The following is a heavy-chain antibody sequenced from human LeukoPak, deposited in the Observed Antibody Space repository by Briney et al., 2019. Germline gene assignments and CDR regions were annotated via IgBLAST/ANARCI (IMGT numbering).Heavy chain of an antibody. J-gene: IGHJ4*02. V-gene: IGHV3-48*03. CDR2: ISSSGDTK. CDR1: GFTFRSYE. CDR3: ARIRGYYCDY. Sequence: GSLRLSCAASGFTFRSYEMNWVRQAPGKGLEWISYISSSGDTKYYADSVKVRFTISRDNAKNSLYLQMNSLRGEDAAVYYCARIRGYYCDYWGQGAPVTVSS.